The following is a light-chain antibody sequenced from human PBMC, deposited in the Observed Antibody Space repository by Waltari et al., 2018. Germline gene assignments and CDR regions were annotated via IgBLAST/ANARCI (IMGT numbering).Light chain of an antibody. CDR2: WAS. Sequence: DIVMTQSPDSLAVSLGERATINCKSSQSVLYSSDNRNYLAWYQQKPGQPPNPLIYWASTRESGVPDRFSGSGSGTDFTLTISRLEPEDFAVYYCEQYGSSLWTFGQGTKVEIK. CDR3: EQYGSSLWT. V-gene: IGKV4-1*01. J-gene: IGKJ1*01. CDR1: QSVLYSSDNRNY.